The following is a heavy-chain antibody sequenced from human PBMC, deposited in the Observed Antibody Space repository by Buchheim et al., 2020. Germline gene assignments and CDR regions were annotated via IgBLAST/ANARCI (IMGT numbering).Heavy chain of an antibody. CDR2: INPSGGST. D-gene: IGHD2-2*02. CDR3: ASEPPNCSSTSCYTGAWFDP. CDR1: GYTFTSYY. J-gene: IGHJ5*02. Sequence: QVQLVQSGAEVKKPGASVKVSCKASGYTFTSYYMHWVRQAPGQGLEWMGIINPSGGSTSYAQKFQGRVTMTRDTSTSTVYMELSSLRSEDTAVYYCASEPPNCSSTSCYTGAWFDPWGQGTL. V-gene: IGHV1-46*03.